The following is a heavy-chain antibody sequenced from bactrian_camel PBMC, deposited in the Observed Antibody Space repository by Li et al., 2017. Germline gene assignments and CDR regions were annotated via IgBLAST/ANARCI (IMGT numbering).Heavy chain of an antibody. Sequence: QVQLVESGGGSVQAGGSLRLSCVASEDTDSNLDAAWFRQAPGKEREEVAAIFNGGLSRYYADSVKGRFAISQDNAKNTLYLQMNDLKPEDTAMYYCAAKTGDGVGYRRPNQEEYVYWGQGTQVTVS. J-gene: IGHJ4*01. CDR1: EDTDSNLD. V-gene: IGHV3S54*01. CDR3: AAKTGDGVGYRRPNQEEYVY. D-gene: IGHD5*01. CDR2: IFNGGLSR.